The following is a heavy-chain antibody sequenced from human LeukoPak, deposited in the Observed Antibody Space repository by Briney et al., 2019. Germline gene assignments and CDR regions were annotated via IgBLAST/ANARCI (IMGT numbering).Heavy chain of an antibody. CDR1: RFTFSSYA. V-gene: IGHV3-23*01. CDR2: ISGSGGST. D-gene: IGHD5-24*01. CDR3: AKVKMATSGAFDY. Sequence: GGSLRLSCAASRFTFSSYAMSWVRQAPGKGLEWVSAISGSGGSTYYADSVKGRFTISRDNSKNTLYLQMNSLRAEDTAVYYCAKVKMATSGAFDYWGQGTLVTVSS. J-gene: IGHJ4*02.